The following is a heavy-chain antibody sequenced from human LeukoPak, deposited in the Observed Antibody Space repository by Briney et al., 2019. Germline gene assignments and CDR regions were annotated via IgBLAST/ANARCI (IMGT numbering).Heavy chain of an antibody. D-gene: IGHD3-22*01. CDR1: GFNFSTYW. CDR2: VNNDGSST. Sequence: GGSLRLSCAASGFNFSTYWLNWVRHAPGKGLVWVSRVNNDGSSTIYADSVKGRFTISRDNSKNTLYLQMNSLRPEDTAVYFCAKDRAHYYDSSGYFDYWGQGTLVTVSS. J-gene: IGHJ4*02. CDR3: AKDRAHYYDSSGYFDY. V-gene: IGHV3-74*01.